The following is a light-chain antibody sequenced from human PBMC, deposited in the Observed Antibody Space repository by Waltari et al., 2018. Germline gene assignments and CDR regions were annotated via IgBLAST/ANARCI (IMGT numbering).Light chain of an antibody. CDR2: KTS. V-gene: IGKV1-5*03. CDR3: QQYKSYPCA. Sequence: DIEMTQSPATMSGSIGDRVNITCRATQSISRWLDWYQQKPGKAPKLLIYKTSSLESGVPSRFSGSTSGTECTLTNSILQPDDFAPDYCQQYKSYPCAFGEGTKVEI. J-gene: IGKJ1*01. CDR1: QSISRW.